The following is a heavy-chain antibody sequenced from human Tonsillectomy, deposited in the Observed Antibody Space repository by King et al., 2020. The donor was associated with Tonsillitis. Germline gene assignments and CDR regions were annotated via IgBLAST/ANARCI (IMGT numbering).Heavy chain of an antibody. V-gene: IGHV4-59*01. Sequence: VQLQESGPGLVKPSETLSLTCTVSGGSISSYYWSWIRQPPGKGLEWIGYIYYSGSTNYNPSLKSRVTISVDTSKNQFSLKLSSVTAADTAVYYCARDGGVGYYYGMDVWGPGTTVTLSS. CDR1: GGSISSYY. D-gene: IGHD3-3*01. CDR2: IYYSGST. J-gene: IGHJ6*02. CDR3: ARDGGVGYYYGMDV.